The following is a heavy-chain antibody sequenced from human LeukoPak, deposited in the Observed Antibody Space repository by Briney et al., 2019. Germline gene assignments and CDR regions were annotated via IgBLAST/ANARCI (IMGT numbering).Heavy chain of an antibody. V-gene: IGHV7-4-1*02. J-gene: IGHJ1*01. Sequence: GASVKVSCKASGYTFTSYAMNWVRQAPGQGLEWMGWINTNTGNPTYAQGFTGRFVFSLDTSVSTAYLQISSLKAEDTAVYYCARGARDYYDSSGYYEYFQHWGQGTLVTVSS. CDR1: GYTFTSYA. D-gene: IGHD3-22*01. CDR2: INTNTGNP. CDR3: ARGARDYYDSSGYYEYFQH.